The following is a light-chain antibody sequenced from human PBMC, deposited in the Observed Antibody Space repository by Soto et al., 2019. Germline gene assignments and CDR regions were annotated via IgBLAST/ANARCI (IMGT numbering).Light chain of an antibody. J-gene: IGKJ1*01. Sequence: EIVMTQSPAILSVSPGERATLSCRASQSVSSNLAWYQQKPGQTPRLLIYGASTRATGIPARFSGSGSGTEFTLTISSLQSEDFAIYYCQQYDKWPPRTFGQGTKVDIK. CDR2: GAS. CDR3: QQYDKWPPRT. V-gene: IGKV3-15*01. CDR1: QSVSSN.